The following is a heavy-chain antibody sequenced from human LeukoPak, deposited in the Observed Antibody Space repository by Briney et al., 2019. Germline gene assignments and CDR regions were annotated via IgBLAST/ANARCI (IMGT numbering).Heavy chain of an antibody. CDR1: GGSFSGYY. CDR3: ARSRTTVTTRYWFDP. V-gene: IGHV4-34*01. Sequence: SETLSLTCAVYGGSFSGYYWSWIRQPPGKGLEWLGEINHSGSTNYNPSLKSRVTISVDTSKNQFSLKLSSVTAADTAVHYCARSRTTVTTRYWFDPWGQGTLVTVSS. J-gene: IGHJ5*02. CDR2: INHSGST. D-gene: IGHD4-17*01.